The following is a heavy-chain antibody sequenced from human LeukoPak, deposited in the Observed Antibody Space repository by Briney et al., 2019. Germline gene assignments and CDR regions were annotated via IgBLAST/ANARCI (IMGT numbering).Heavy chain of an antibody. CDR1: GGSISSYY. V-gene: IGHV4-59*01. J-gene: IGHJ4*02. D-gene: IGHD5-24*01. Sequence: NPSETLSLTCTVSGGSISSYYWSWIRQPPGKGLEWIGYIYYSGSTNYNPSLKSRVTISVDTSKNQFSLKLSSVTAADTAAYYCARVRRDGYNSPDYWGQGTLVTVSS. CDR3: ARVRRDGYNSPDY. CDR2: IYYSGST.